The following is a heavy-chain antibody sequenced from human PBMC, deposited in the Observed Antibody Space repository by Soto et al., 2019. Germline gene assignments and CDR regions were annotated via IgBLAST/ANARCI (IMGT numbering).Heavy chain of an antibody. V-gene: IGHV6-1*01. D-gene: IGHD2-15*01. CDR1: GDSVSSNSAA. CDR3: ARGWVVSATSLSAQNSFHP. CDR2: TYYRSKWYN. J-gene: IGHJ5*02. Sequence: PSQTLSLTCAISGDSVSSNSAAWNWIRQSPSRGLEWLGRTYYRSKWYNDYAVSVKSRITINPDTSKNQFSLQLNSVTPEDTAVYYCARGWVVSATSLSAQNSFHPWDQAILLTVSS.